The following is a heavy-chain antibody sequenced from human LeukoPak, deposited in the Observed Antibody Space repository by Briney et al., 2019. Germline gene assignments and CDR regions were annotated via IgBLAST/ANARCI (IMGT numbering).Heavy chain of an antibody. CDR3: ARAITICGVVMGNDY. Sequence: GGSLRLSCAASGFTFDDYGMSWVRQAPGKGLEWVSGINWNGGSTGYADSVKGRFTISRDNAKNSLYLQMNSLRAEDTALYYCARAITICGVVMGNDYWGQGTLVTVSS. CDR2: INWNGGST. V-gene: IGHV3-20*04. J-gene: IGHJ4*02. CDR1: GFTFDDYG. D-gene: IGHD3-3*01.